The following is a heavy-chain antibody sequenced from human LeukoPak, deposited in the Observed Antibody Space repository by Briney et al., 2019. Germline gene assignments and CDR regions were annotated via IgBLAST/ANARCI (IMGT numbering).Heavy chain of an antibody. CDR3: ARGNGHFDY. D-gene: IGHD2-8*01. J-gene: IGHJ4*02. Sequence: SETLSLTCTVSGGSISSYYWSWLRQPPGKGLEWIGYIYYSGSTNYNPSLKSRVTISVDTSKNQFSLKLSYVTAADTAVYYCARGNGHFDYWGQGTLVTVSS. V-gene: IGHV4-59*01. CDR2: IYYSGST. CDR1: GGSISSYY.